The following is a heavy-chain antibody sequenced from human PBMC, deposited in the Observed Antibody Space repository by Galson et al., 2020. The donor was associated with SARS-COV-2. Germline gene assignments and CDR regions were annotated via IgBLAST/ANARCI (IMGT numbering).Heavy chain of an antibody. CDR3: VRGGGSYYYDTPTYYSHGMDV. CDR2: MNSDTGKT. D-gene: IGHD3-22*01. V-gene: IGHV1-8*01. Sequence: GESLKISCKTSGYSFTSHDINWVRQASGQGLEWMGWMNSDTGKTGYEEKFQGRVTMTRDTSITTAYMELSSLTSDDTAIYYCVRGGGSYYYDTPTYYSHGMDVWGQGTTVTVSS. CDR1: GYSFTSHD. J-gene: IGHJ6*02.